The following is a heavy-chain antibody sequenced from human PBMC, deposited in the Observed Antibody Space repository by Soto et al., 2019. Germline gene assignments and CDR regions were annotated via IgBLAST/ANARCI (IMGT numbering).Heavy chain of an antibody. CDR3: ARDRSEYQLLYEENSYYSYGMDV. J-gene: IGHJ6*02. CDR1: GSAISSDC. D-gene: IGHD2-2*02. Sequence: SETLSRSCTGSGSAISSDCWSWIRQPPGKGLEWIGYMYYSGSTNYNPPLKRRVTISVDTAKNQSALKLSSVNAAETPVYYCARDRSEYQLLYEENSYYSYGMDVWGQGNTVT. CDR2: MYYSGST. V-gene: IGHV4-59*01.